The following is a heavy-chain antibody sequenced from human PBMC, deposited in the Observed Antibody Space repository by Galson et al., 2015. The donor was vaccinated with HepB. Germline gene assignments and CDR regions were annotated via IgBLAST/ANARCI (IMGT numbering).Heavy chain of an antibody. CDR2: ISWNSGSI. CDR3: AKDLADSSGFDY. CDR1: GFTFDDYA. D-gene: IGHD3-22*01. J-gene: IGHJ4*02. V-gene: IGHV3-9*01. Sequence: SLRLSCAASGFTFDDYAMHWVRQAPGKGLEWVSGISWNSGSIGYADSVKGRFTTSRDNAKNSLYLQMNSLRAEDTALYYCAKDLADSSGFDYWGQGTLVTVSS.